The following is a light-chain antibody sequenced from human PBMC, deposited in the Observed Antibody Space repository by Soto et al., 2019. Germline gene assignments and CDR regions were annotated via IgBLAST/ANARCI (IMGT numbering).Light chain of an antibody. CDR1: QGIRND. V-gene: IGKV1-17*01. CDR3: LQHNTYPYT. CDR2: AAS. Sequence: DIQMTQSPSSLPASVGDRVTIICRASQGIRNDLGWYQQKPGKAPKRLIYAASSLDGGVPSRFRGSGSVTEFTLTTSSLLPEDFSTYYCLQHNTYPYTFGQGTKLEIK. J-gene: IGKJ2*01.